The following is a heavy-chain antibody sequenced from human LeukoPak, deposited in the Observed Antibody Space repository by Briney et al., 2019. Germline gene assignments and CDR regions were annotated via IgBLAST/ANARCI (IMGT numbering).Heavy chain of an antibody. CDR1: GGSISSYY. CDR2: IYYSGST. D-gene: IGHD2-21*01. J-gene: IGHJ3*02. V-gene: IGHV4-59*01. Sequence: SETVSLTCTVSGGSISSYYWSWIRQPPGKGLEWIGYIYYSGSTNYNPSLKSRVTISVDTSKNQFSLKLSSVTAADMAVYYCARIYCGGDCSIFDIWGQGTMVTVSS. CDR3: ARIYCGGDCSIFDI.